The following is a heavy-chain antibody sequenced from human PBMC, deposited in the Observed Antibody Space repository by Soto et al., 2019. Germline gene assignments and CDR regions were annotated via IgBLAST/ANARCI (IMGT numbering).Heavy chain of an antibody. CDR2: ISGGGGST. J-gene: IGHJ4*02. V-gene: IGHV3-23*01. D-gene: IGHD3-9*01. CDR1: GFTFSLSA. CDR3: AKGPEYDILTGCDY. Sequence: EVQLLESGGGFVQPGESLRLSCVASGFTFSLSAMSWVRQAPGRGLEWVSSISGGGGSTEYTDSVRGRLTIFRDNSKDTVHLQMNSLRAEDTAVYYCAKGPEYDILTGCDYWGQGALVTVSS.